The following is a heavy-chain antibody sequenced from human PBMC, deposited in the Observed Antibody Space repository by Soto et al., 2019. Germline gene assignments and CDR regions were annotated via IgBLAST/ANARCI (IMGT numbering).Heavy chain of an antibody. D-gene: IGHD2-8*01. CDR2: IYYSGST. CDR1: VGSISSGGYY. CDR3: ARTGDCTRPGCIVGWFDP. J-gene: IGHJ5*02. V-gene: IGHV4-31*03. Sequence: PSETLSLTCTFSVGSISSGGYYWSWIRQHPRKGLEWIGYIYYSGSTYYNPSLKSRVTISIDTSKNQFSLELNSVTDADTAMYYCARTGDCTRPGCIVGWFDPWGPGTLVTVSS.